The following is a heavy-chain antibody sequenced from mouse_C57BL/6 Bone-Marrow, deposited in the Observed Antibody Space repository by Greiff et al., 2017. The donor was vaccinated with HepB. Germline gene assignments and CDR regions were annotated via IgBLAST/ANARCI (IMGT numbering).Heavy chain of an antibody. CDR3: ARKGGLWLRYFDV. V-gene: IGHV1-80*01. CDR1: GYAFSSYW. J-gene: IGHJ1*03. CDR2: IYPGDGDT. D-gene: IGHD2-2*01. Sequence: VQGVESGAELVKPGASVKISCKASGYAFSSYWMNWVKQRPGKGLEWIGQIYPGDGDTNYNGKFKGKATLTADKSSSTAYMQLSSLTSEDSAVYFCARKGGLWLRYFDVWGTGTTVTVSS.